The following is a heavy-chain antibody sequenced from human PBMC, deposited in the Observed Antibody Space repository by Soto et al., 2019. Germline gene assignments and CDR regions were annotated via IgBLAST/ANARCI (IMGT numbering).Heavy chain of an antibody. CDR1: GYTFTSYG. Sequence: ASVKVSCKASGYTFTSYGISWVRQAPGQGLEWMGIINPSGGSTSYAQKFQGRVTMTRDTSTSTVYMELSSLRSEGTAVYYCARDVVPAAIDGYYMDVWGKGTTVTVSS. J-gene: IGHJ6*03. D-gene: IGHD2-2*01. CDR2: INPSGGST. CDR3: ARDVVPAAIDGYYMDV. V-gene: IGHV1-46*03.